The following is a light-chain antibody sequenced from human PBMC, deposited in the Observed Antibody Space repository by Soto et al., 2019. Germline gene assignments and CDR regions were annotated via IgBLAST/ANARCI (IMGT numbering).Light chain of an antibody. CDR2: GAS. J-gene: IGKJ1*01. Sequence: VLTQSPATLSVSPGERVTLSCRASESVRTSLAWYQHKPGRSPSLLMYGASNRATGVPDRFSGSGSGTDFTLTITSLQSDDLAIYYGQQYSDWPRTFGQGTKLESK. V-gene: IGKV3-15*01. CDR1: ESVRTS. CDR3: QQYSDWPRT.